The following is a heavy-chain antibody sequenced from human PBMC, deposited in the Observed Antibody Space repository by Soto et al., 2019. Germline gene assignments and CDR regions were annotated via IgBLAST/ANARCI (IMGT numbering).Heavy chain of an antibody. CDR2: INPTSGGT. J-gene: IGHJ3*02. CDR3: ARSTLVIFGSVRCYLGFDN. V-gene: IGHV1-2*02. CDR1: GYILTWYY. D-gene: IGHD3-9*01. Sequence: SVEDSSRGSGYILTWYYMHGVRPAPGQGLEWRESINPTSGGTRYAQNFEGRLTMTSETTISTAYLELIRRRGAETAVYYYARSTLVIFGSVRCYLGFDNWGQGTLVTVSS.